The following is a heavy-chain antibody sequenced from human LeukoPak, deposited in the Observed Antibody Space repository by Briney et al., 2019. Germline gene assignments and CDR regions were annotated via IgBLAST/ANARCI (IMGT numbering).Heavy chain of an antibody. Sequence: ASVKVSCKASGYTFTNYGINWVRHAPGQGLEWMGWITTYNGNTNYAQKLQGRVTMTTDTSTSTAYMELRSLRSDDTAIYYCARGSGSGSDGNGNDYWGQGTLVTVSS. CDR1: GYTFTNYG. D-gene: IGHD6-19*01. V-gene: IGHV1-18*01. CDR2: ITTYNGNT. J-gene: IGHJ4*02. CDR3: ARGSGSGSDGNGNDY.